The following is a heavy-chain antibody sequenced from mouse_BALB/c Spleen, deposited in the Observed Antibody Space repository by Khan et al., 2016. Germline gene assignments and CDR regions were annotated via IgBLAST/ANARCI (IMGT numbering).Heavy chain of an antibody. Sequence: QVQLQQSGPGLVAPSQSLSITCTVSGFSLTTYGVHWVRQPPGKGLEWLGVIWAGGSTNYNSALMSRLSISKDNSKSQVFLKMNSLQNDDTATYYCARDRYYGTSYFDYWGQGTTLTVSS. D-gene: IGHD1-1*01. V-gene: IGHV2-9*02. CDR3: ARDRYYGTSYFDY. J-gene: IGHJ2*01. CDR1: GFSLTTYG. CDR2: IWAGGST.